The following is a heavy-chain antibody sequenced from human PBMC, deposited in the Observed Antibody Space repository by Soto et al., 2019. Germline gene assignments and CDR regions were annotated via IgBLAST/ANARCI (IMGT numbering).Heavy chain of an antibody. Sequence: SETLSLTCTVSGTSLSSYYWTWIRQPPGSGLEWIGYVSNSGSTNYNPSLTSRVTISVDTSKNQFFLKLSSVTAADTAVYYCAIFFVMLRRDNKSTSFHYWG. CDR1: GTSLSSYY. J-gene: IGHJ4*01. D-gene: IGHD2-15*01. CDR2: VSNSGST. V-gene: IGHV4-59*12. CDR3: AIFFVMLRRDNKSTSFHY.